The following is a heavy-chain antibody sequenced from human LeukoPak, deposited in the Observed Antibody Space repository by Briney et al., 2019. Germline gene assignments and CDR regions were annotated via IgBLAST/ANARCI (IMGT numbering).Heavy chain of an antibody. CDR1: GFTFGDYA. CDR2: IRSKAYGETA. J-gene: IGHJ4*02. CDR3: TRDRGAYNLYDY. Sequence: SLRLSCTASGFTFGDYAMSWIRQAPGKGLEWVGFIRSKAYGETADYAASVKGRLTISRDDSKAIAYLQMNSLKTEDTAVYHCTRDRGAYNLYDYWGQGTLVTVSS. D-gene: IGHD1-1*01. V-gene: IGHV3-49*03.